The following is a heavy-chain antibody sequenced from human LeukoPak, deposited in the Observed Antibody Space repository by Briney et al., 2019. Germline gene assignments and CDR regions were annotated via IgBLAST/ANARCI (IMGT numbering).Heavy chain of an antibody. V-gene: IGHV3-23*01. CDR1: GFTFSSYA. CDR2: ISGSGGST. CDR3: AKDVDIVATRLFDF. J-gene: IGHJ4*02. Sequence: GGSLRLSCAASGFTFSSYAMSWVRQAPGKGLEWVSAISGSGGSTYYADSVKGRSTISRDNSKNSLYLQMNSLRAEDTAVYYCAKDVDIVATRLFDFWGQGTLVTVSS. D-gene: IGHD5-12*01.